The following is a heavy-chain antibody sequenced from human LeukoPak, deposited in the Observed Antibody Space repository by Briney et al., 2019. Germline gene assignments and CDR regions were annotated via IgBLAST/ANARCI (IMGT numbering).Heavy chain of an antibody. CDR3: ARLTRLSTSPDRYYLDY. CDR1: GGSTSSDY. Sequence: PSETLSLTSTVSGGSTSSDYWNWIRQPAGKGLEWIGRIDTSGSTNYIPSLKGRVTISIDTSKNQFSLKLSSVTDADSTVYYCARLTRLSTSPDRYYLDYWGQGTLVTVSS. V-gene: IGHV4-4*07. D-gene: IGHD2-2*01. CDR2: IDTSGST. J-gene: IGHJ4*02.